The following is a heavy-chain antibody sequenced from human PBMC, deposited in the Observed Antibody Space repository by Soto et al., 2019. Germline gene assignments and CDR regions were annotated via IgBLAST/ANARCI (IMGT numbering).Heavy chain of an antibody. CDR1: GFTFSSYA. V-gene: IGHV3-23*01. CDR2: ISGSGGST. CDR3: AKDPPPREYYYYYYGMDV. Sequence: EVQLLESGGGLVQPGGSLRLSCAASGFTFSSYAMSWVRQAPGKGLEWVSAISGSGGSTYYSDSVKGRFTISRDNSKNTLYLQMNSMRAEDTAVYYYAKDPPPREYYYYYYGMDVWGQGTTVTVSS. J-gene: IGHJ6*02.